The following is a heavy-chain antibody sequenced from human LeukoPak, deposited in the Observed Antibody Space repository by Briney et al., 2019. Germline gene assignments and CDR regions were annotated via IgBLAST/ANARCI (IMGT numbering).Heavy chain of an antibody. J-gene: IGHJ4*02. D-gene: IGHD6-19*01. CDR3: ARTSSGWYDY. CDR1: GFTFSNYE. CDR2: ISSSGSTI. Sequence: PGGSLRLSCAASGFTFSNYEMNWVRQAPGKGLEWVSYISSSGSTIYYADSVKGRFTISRDNAKNSLYLQMNSLRAEDTAVYYCARTSSGWYDYWGQGTLVTVSS. V-gene: IGHV3-48*03.